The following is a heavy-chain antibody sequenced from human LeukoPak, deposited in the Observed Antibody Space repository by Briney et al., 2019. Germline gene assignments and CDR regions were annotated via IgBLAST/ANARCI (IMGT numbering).Heavy chain of an antibody. CDR2: ISYDASYK. D-gene: IGHD1-26*01. J-gene: IGHJ4*02. CDR1: GFTFSSYG. V-gene: IGHV3-30*09. Sequence: GGSLRLSCAASGFTFSSYGVHWVRQAPGKGLEWVAIISYDASYKHYSDSVKGRFAISRDNSKNTVYLQLNSLLPEDTAVYYCARPGSYLNDYWGQGTLVTVSS. CDR3: ARPGSYLNDY.